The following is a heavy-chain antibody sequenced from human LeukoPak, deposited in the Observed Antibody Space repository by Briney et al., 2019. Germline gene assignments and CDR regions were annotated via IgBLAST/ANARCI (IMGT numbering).Heavy chain of an antibody. CDR1: GVIFSNYW. Sequence: GGSLRLSCAASGVIFSNYWMHWVRQAPGKGLVWVSRINSDGSSTNYADSVKGRFTISRDNAKNTLYLQMNSLRAEDTAVYYCARAEVGVLADYWGQGTLVTVSS. V-gene: IGHV3-74*01. D-gene: IGHD3-10*01. CDR2: INSDGSST. CDR3: ARAEVGVLADY. J-gene: IGHJ4*02.